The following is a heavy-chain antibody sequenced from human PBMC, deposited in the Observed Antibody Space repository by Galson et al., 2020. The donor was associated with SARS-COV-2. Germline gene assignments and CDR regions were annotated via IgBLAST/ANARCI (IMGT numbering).Heavy chain of an antibody. CDR3: ARGVVNMVRGVSPQDV. J-gene: IGHJ6*02. CDR1: GFTFSSYG. V-gene: IGHV3-33*01. Sequence: QLGESLKISCAASGFTFSSYGMQWVRQAPGKGLEWVAVIWYDGSNKYYADSVKGRFTISRDNSKNTLYLQMNSLRDEDTAVYYCARGVVNMVRGVSPQDVWGQGTTVTVSS. D-gene: IGHD3-10*01. CDR2: IWYDGSNK.